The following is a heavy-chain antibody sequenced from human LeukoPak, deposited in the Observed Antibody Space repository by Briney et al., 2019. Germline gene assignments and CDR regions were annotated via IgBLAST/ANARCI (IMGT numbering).Heavy chain of an antibody. Sequence: PGGSLRLSCAASGFTFSSYAMSWVRQAPGKGLEWVSAISGSGGSTYYADSVKGRFTISRDNSKNTLYLQMNSLRAEDTAVYYCAKGKYYDILTGYSVDWFDPWGQGTLVTVSS. D-gene: IGHD3-9*01. J-gene: IGHJ5*02. CDR2: ISGSGGST. CDR1: GFTFSSYA. V-gene: IGHV3-23*01. CDR3: AKGKYYDILTGYSVDWFDP.